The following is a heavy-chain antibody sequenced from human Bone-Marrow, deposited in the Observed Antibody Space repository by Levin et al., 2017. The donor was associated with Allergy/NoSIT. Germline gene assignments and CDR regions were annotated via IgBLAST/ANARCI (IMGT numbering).Heavy chain of an antibody. J-gene: IGHJ5*02. CDR2: IKQDGSEK. V-gene: IGHV3-7*01. D-gene: IGHD2-2*01. Sequence: PGGSLRLSCAASGFTFSDYWMSWVRQAPGKGLEWVANIKQDGSEKYYVDSVKGRFTISRDNAKNSLFLQMNSLRAEDTAVYYCARSAAMGVNWFDPWGQGTLVTVSS. CDR3: ARSAAMGVNWFDP. CDR1: GFTFSDYW.